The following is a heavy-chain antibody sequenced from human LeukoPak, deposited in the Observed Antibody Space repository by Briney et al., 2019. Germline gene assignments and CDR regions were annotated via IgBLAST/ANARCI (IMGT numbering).Heavy chain of an antibody. D-gene: IGHD3-16*01. CDR1: GFTFSDYY. J-gene: IGHJ4*02. CDR2: IRTSSSST. V-gene: IGHV3-11*05. CDR3: ARDRGGAAAY. Sequence: GGSLRLSCAASGFTFSDYYMSWIRQAPGKGLEWVSYIRTSSSSTNYADPVKGRFTISRDNAKNSLSLQMNSLRAEDMAEYYCARDRGGAAAYRGQGTLVTVSS.